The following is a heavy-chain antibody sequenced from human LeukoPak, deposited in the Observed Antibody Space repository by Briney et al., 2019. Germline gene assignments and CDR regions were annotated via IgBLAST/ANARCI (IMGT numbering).Heavy chain of an antibody. D-gene: IGHD6-13*01. V-gene: IGHV4-34*01. J-gene: IGHJ4*02. CDR2: INHSGST. Sequence: SETLSLTSALHVGSFRGYYWSWIRQPPGKGLEWIGEINHSGSTNYNPSLKSRVTISIDTSKNQFSLKLSSVTAADTAVYYCARGDIAGGVFDYWGQGTLVTLSS. CDR1: VGSFRGYY. CDR3: ARGDIAGGVFDY.